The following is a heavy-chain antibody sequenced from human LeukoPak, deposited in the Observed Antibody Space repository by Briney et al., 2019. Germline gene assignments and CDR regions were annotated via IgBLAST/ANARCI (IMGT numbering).Heavy chain of an antibody. J-gene: IGHJ4*02. Sequence: GGSLRLSCAASGITFDDYAMHWVRQAPGKGLEWVSGISWNSDSIGYADSVKGRFTISRDNSKNTLYLQMNSLRAEDTAIYYCARGSIGPDYWGQGTLVTVSS. CDR1: GITFDDYA. CDR2: ISWNSDSI. V-gene: IGHV3-9*01. CDR3: ARGSIGPDY.